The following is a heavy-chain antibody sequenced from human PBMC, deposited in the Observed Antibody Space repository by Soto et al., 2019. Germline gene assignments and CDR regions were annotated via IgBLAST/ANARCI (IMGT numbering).Heavy chain of an antibody. Sequence: GGSLRLSCAASGFTFSSYWMHWVRQAPGKGLVWVSRINSDGSSTSYADSVKGRFTISRDNAKNTLYLQMNSLRAEDTAVYYCAREQYGSGTHYYYYYMDVWGKGTTVTVSS. CDR3: AREQYGSGTHYYYYYMDV. V-gene: IGHV3-74*01. D-gene: IGHD1-1*01. CDR2: INSDGSST. J-gene: IGHJ6*03. CDR1: GFTFSSYW.